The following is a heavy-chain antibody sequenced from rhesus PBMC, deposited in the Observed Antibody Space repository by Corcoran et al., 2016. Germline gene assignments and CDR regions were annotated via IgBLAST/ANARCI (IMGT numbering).Heavy chain of an antibody. CDR1: GYSISSGYG. V-gene: IGHV4-127*01. J-gene: IGHJ1*01. D-gene: IGHD6-25*01. CDR2: IYGGSGST. CDR3: ASLASSGVSFEF. Sequence: QVQLQESGPGLVKPSETLSLTCAVSGYSISSGYGWVWIRQPPGNGLEWIGQIYGGSGSTYYNPPIQSRVTVAKDTSKTQFPLKRSSVTAVVTAVYYCASLASSGVSFEFWGQGALVTVSS.